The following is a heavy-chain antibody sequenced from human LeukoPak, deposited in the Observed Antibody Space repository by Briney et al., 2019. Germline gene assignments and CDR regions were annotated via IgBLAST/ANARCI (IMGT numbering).Heavy chain of an antibody. CDR1: GGSISSGGYS. CDR3: ARGSRSVPLGGVRGVISHYGMDV. J-gene: IGHJ6*02. V-gene: IGHV4-30-2*01. D-gene: IGHD3-10*01. Sequence: SETLSLTCAVSGGSISSGGYSWSWIRQPPGKGLEWIGYIYHSGSTYYNPSLKSRVTISVDTSKNQFSLKLSSVTAADTAVYYCARGSRSVPLGGVRGVISHYGMDVWGQGTTVTVSS. CDR2: IYHSGST.